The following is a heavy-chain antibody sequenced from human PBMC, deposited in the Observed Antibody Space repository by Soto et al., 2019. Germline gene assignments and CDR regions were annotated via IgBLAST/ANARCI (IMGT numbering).Heavy chain of an antibody. CDR1: GFSFSISP. CDR3: ARDPKTSGGQHWAFHYFDS. V-gene: IGHV3-30-3*01. D-gene: IGHD7-27*01. CDR2: ISYDGTNK. J-gene: IGHJ4*02. Sequence: ESGGGVVQPGRSLRLSCAASGFSFSISPMHWVRQAPGKGPEWVALISYDGTNKFYADSVQGRFTISRDNSKSTLYLQVDSLRPEDAAVYYCARDPKTSGGQHWAFHYFDSWGQGPLVTVSS.